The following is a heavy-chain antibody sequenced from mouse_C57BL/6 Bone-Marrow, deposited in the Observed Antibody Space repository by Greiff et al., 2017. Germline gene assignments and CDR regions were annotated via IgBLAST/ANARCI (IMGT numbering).Heavy chain of an antibody. CDR2: INPNNGGT. D-gene: IGHD4-1*01. CDR1: GYTFTDYY. V-gene: IGHV1-26*01. Sequence: EVQLQQSGPELVKPGASVKISCKASGYTFTDYYMNWVKQSHGKSLEWIGDINPNNGGTSYNQKFKGKATLTVDKSSSTAYMELRSLTSEDSAVYYCAREGNWDGWFAYWGQGTLVTVSA. J-gene: IGHJ3*01. CDR3: AREGNWDGWFAY.